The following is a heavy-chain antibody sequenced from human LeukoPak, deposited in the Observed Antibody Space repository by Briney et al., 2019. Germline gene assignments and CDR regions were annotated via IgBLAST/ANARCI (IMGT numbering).Heavy chain of an antibody. CDR1: GYTFTSYD. V-gene: IGHV1-8*01. J-gene: IGHJ4*02. Sequence: GASVKVSCKASGYTFTSYDINWVRQATGQGLEWMGWMNPNSGNTGYAQKFQGRVTMTRETSISTAYMELSSLRSEDTAVYYCARTIRDTGYFDYWGQGTLVTVSS. CDR2: MNPNSGNT. CDR3: ARTIRDTGYFDY. D-gene: IGHD1-14*01.